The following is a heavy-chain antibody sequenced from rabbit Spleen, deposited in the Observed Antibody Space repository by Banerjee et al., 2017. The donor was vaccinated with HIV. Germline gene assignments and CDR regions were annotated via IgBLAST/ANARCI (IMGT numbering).Heavy chain of an antibody. V-gene: IGHV1S45*01. J-gene: IGHJ6*01. D-gene: IGHD8-1*01. CDR3: ARDAGTSFSTYGMDL. CDR1: GFPFSGKAV. CDR2: INVVTGKA. Sequence: QEQLVESGGGLVKPGASLTLTCKASGFPFSGKAVMCWVRQAPGKGLTWIACINVVTGKAVYASWAKGRFTFSRTSSTTVTLQMTSLTAADTATYFCARDAGTSFSTYGMDLWGPCTLVTVS.